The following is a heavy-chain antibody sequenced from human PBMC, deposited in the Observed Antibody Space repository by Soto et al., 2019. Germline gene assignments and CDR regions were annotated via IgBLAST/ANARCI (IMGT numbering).Heavy chain of an antibody. CDR2: ISVSGGST. Sequence: GRSLRLSCAPAPFTFNRYAMSGLRQAPGKGLEWPSAISVSGGSTSYADSLKGRFTISRDNSKNTLYLQMNSLRAEDTAVYYCAKDAIPWAWELLGTTFDYWGQGTLVTVSS. J-gene: IGHJ4*02. D-gene: IGHD1-26*01. V-gene: IGHV3-23*01. CDR3: AKDAIPWAWELLGTTFDY. CDR1: PFTFNRYA.